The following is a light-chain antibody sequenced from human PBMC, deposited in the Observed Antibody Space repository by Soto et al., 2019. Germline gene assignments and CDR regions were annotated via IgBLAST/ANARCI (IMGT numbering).Light chain of an antibody. CDR1: QSVSSY. V-gene: IGKV3-11*01. CDR3: KQRRNWPPT. CDR2: DAS. J-gene: IGKJ5*01. Sequence: EIVLTQSPATLSLSPGERATLSCRASQSVSSYLAWYQQKPGQAPRLLIYDASNRATGIPARFSGRGSGTDFTLTISSLATEDFAVYYCKQRRNWPPTFGQGTRLEIK.